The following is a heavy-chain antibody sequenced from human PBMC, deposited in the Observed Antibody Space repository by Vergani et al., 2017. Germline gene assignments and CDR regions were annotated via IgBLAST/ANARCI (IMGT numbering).Heavy chain of an antibody. CDR2: IVVGSGNT. CDR1: GFTFTSSA. V-gene: IGHV1-58*01. J-gene: IGHJ4*02. D-gene: IGHD4-17*01. Sequence: QMQLVQSGPEVKKPGTSVKVSCKASGFTFTSSAVQWVRQARGQRLEWIGWIVVGSGNTNYAQKFQERVTITRDMSTSTAYMELSSPRSEDTAVYYCAATYGDDFKLGYWGQGTLVTVSS. CDR3: AATYGDDFKLGY.